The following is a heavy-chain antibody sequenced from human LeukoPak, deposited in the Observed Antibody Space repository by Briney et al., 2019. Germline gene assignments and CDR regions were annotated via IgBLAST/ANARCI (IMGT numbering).Heavy chain of an antibody. V-gene: IGHV3-48*03. D-gene: IGHD6-19*01. CDR2: ISSTGSTI. CDR1: GFTFSSYE. Sequence: GGSLRLSCAASGFTFSSYEMNWVRQAPGEGLEWVSYISSTGSTIYYADSVKGRFTISRDNAKNSLYLQLNSLRAEDTAVYYCARVHRSSAWKFDSWGQGTLVTVSS. CDR3: ARVHRSSAWKFDS. J-gene: IGHJ4*02.